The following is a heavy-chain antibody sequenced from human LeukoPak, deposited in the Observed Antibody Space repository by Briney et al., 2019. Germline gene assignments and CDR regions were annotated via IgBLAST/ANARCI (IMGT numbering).Heavy chain of an antibody. CDR2: IYYSGST. CDR1: GGSISSSSYY. CDR3: ARSGGYSSPLGY. J-gene: IGHJ4*02. D-gene: IGHD6-13*01. Sequence: SETLSLTCTVSGGSISSSSYYWSWIRQPPGKGLEWIGYIYYSGSTNYNPSLKSRVTISVDTSKNQFSLKLSSVTAADTAVYYCARSGGYSSPLGYWGQGTLVTVSP. V-gene: IGHV4-61*05.